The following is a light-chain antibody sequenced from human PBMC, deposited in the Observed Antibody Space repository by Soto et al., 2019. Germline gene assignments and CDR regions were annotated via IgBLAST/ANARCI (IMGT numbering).Light chain of an antibody. J-gene: IGKJ3*01. CDR3: QQTYTAPPFT. V-gene: IGKV1-39*01. CDR2: GAS. CDR1: QAINKY. Sequence: DIQMTQSPSSLSASVGDRITITCRTSQAINKYLNWYQQKPGKAPMLLIYGASSLQSGVPSRFTGSGSGTDFTLTISSLQPEDFATYYCQQTYTAPPFTFGPGTKVVV.